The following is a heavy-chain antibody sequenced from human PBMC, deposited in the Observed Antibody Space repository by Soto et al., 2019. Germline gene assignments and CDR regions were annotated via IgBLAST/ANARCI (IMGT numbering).Heavy chain of an antibody. V-gene: IGHV3-66*01. J-gene: IGHJ6*03. Sequence: EVQLVESGGGLVQPGGSLRLSCAASGFTVSSNYMSWVRQAPGKGLEWVSVIYSGGSTYYADSVKGRFTISRDNSKNTLYLQMNSLRAEDTAVYYCARGALGSGWSRNYYMDVWGKGTTVTVSS. CDR3: ARGALGSGWSRNYYMDV. CDR2: IYSGGST. D-gene: IGHD6-19*01. CDR1: GFTVSSNY.